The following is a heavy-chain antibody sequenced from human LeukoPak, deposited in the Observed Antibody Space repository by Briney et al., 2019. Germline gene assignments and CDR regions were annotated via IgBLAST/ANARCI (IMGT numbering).Heavy chain of an antibody. D-gene: IGHD5-18*01. CDR2: INHSWST. Sequence: SETLSLTCTVSGYSISNNFYWAWIRQSPGKGLEWIVSINHSWSTYYNPSLKSRVTISVDTSKNQFSLKLSSVTAADTAVYYCVFTAMVYGNMDVWGKGTTVTVSS. V-gene: IGHV4-38-2*02. CDR1: GYSISNNFY. J-gene: IGHJ6*03. CDR3: VFTAMVYGNMDV.